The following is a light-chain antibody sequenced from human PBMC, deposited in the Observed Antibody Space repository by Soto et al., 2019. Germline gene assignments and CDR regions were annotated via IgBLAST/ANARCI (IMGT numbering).Light chain of an antibody. V-gene: IGKV3-11*01. Sequence: EIVLTQSPATLSLSPGERATLSCRASQSVSSYLAWYQQKPGQAPRLLIYDASNRATGIPARFSGRGSGTDFTLAISSLEPKDFAVYYCQQRSNWPAITFGQGTRLEIK. CDR2: DAS. J-gene: IGKJ5*01. CDR3: QQRSNWPAIT. CDR1: QSVSSY.